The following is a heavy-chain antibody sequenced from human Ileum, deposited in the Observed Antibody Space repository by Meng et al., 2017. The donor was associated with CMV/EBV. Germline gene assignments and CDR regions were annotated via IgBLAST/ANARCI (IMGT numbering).Heavy chain of an antibody. J-gene: IGHJ4*02. Sequence: GGSLRLSCAASGFTFSSYEMNWVRQAPGKGLEWVSYISSSDSTIYYAESVKGRFTISRDNSKNTLYLQMNSVRPEDTAVYYCAREGRGTYGGQYHFDYWGQGTLVTVSS. CDR2: ISSSDSTI. V-gene: IGHV3-48*03. D-gene: IGHD4/OR15-4a*01. CDR1: GFTFSSYE. CDR3: AREGRGTYGGQYHFDY.